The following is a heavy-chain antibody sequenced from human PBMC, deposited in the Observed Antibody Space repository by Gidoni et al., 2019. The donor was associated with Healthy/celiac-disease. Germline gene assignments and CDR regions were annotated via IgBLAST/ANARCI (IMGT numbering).Heavy chain of an antibody. CDR2: ISYDGSNK. CDR3: ARERFEYSSSSATEYYYYYYGMDV. CDR1: GFTFRRYA. D-gene: IGHD6-6*01. Sequence: QVQLVESGGGVVQPGRSLRLSCAASGFTFRRYAMPWVRQAPGKGLEWVAVISYDGSNKYYADSVKGRFTISRDNSKNTLYLQMNSLRAEDTAVYYCARERFEYSSSSATEYYYYYYGMDVWGQGTTVTVSS. J-gene: IGHJ6*02. V-gene: IGHV3-30-3*01.